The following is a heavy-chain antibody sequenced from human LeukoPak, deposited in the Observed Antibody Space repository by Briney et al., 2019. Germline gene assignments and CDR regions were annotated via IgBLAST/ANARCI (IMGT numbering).Heavy chain of an antibody. CDR3: ASEGVNSMLRGVIYGMDV. CDR2: ISGSTGYI. J-gene: IGHJ6*02. V-gene: IGHV3-21*01. CDR1: GFTFSSYS. D-gene: IGHD3-10*01. Sequence: PGGSLRLSCAASGFTFSSYSMNWVRQAPGKGLEWVSSISGSTGYIYYADSVKGRFTISRDNAKNSLYLQMNSLRAEDTAVYYCASEGVNSMLRGVIYGMDVWGQGTTVTVSS.